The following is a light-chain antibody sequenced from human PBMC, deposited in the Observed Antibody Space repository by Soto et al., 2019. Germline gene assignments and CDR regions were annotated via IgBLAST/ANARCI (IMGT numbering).Light chain of an antibody. CDR1: QGITNR. CDR2: EAS. V-gene: IGKV1D-12*01. Sequence: DIQMTQSPSSVSASVGDRVTITCRASQGITNRLAWYQQKPGKDPKLLIYEASSLQSGVPSRISGSGSGTDFNLTISRLQTEDFATYDCQQANSFSITFGQGTRLEIK. J-gene: IGKJ5*01. CDR3: QQANSFSIT.